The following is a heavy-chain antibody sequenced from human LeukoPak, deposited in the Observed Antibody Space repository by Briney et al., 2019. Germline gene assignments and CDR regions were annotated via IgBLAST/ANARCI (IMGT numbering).Heavy chain of an antibody. J-gene: IGHJ4*02. CDR2: SGSSGSTI. Sequence: PGGSLRLSCAASGFTLSDYYMSWIRQAPGKGLERVSYSGSSGSTIYYADSVKGRFAISRDNAKNSLYLQMNSLRAEDTAVYYCARRRDFIDYWGQGTLVTVSS. CDR1: GFTLSDYY. D-gene: IGHD3/OR15-3a*01. V-gene: IGHV3-11*01. CDR3: ARRRDFIDY.